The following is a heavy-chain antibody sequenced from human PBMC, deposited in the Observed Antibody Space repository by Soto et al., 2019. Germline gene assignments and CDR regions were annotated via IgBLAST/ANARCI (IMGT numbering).Heavy chain of an antibody. Sequence: SETLSLTCTVSGGSISSSSYYWGWIRQPPGKGLEWIGSIYYSGSTYYNPSLKSRVTISVDTSKNQFSLKLSSVTAADTAVYKCARQRCGMRLCWFDPWGQGTMVTVSS. CDR1: GGSISSSSYY. J-gene: IGHJ5*02. CDR2: IYYSGST. D-gene: IGHD2-21*01. CDR3: ARQRCGMRLCWFDP. V-gene: IGHV4-39*01.